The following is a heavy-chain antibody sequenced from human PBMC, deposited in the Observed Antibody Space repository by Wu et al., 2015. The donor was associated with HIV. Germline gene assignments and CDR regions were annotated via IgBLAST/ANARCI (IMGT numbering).Heavy chain of an antibody. V-gene: IGHV1-18*01. CDR2: ISAQNGNP. CDR3: ARGHYYDTSSSPMY. J-gene: IGHJ4*02. CDR1: GGTFSSYA. Sequence: QVQLVQSGAEVKKPGSSVKVSCKASGGTFSSYAISWVRQAPGQGLEWMGRISAQNGNPKYAQKFQGRVAMTTETSSSTAYMELRSLRSDDTAVYFCARGHYYDTSSSPMYWGPGTRVTVSS. D-gene: IGHD3-22*01.